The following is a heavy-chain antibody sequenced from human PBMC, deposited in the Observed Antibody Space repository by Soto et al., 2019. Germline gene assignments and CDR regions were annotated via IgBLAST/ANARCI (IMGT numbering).Heavy chain of an antibody. V-gene: IGHV3-23*01. Sequence: EVQLLESGGGLVQPGGSLRLSCAASGFTFSSYAMSWVRQAPGKGLEWVSAISVSGGSTYYAYSVKGRFTISRHNSKNTMYLQMDSLRAADTEVYYCATEVYSGYDYQYDYDYYGMDVWGQGTTVTVSS. CDR3: ATEVYSGYDYQYDYDYYGMDV. CDR2: ISVSGGST. J-gene: IGHJ6*01. CDR1: GFTFSSYA. D-gene: IGHD5-12*01.